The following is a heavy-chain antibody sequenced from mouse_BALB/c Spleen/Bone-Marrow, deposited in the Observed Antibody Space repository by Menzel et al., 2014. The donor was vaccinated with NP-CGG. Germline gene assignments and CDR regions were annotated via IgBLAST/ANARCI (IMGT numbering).Heavy chain of an antibody. J-gene: IGHJ4*01. CDR2: ISSGSSTI. V-gene: IGHV5-17*02. CDR1: GFTFSSFG. CDR3: ARDEDYAMDY. Sequence: EVQLVESGGGLVQPGGSRKLSCAASGFTFSSFGMHWVRQAPEKGLEWVAYISSGSSTIYYADTVKGRFTISRDNPKNTLFLQMTSLRSKDTAMYYCARDEDYAMDYWGQGTSVTVSS.